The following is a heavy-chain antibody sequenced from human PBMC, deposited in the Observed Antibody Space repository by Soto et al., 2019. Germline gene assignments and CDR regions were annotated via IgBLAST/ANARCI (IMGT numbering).Heavy chain of an antibody. CDR1: GFSLSTSGVG. V-gene: IGHV2-5*02. Sequence: QITLKESGPTLVKPTQTLTLTCTFSGFSLSTSGVGVGWIRQPPGKALEWLALIYWDDDKRYSPSLKSRLTITKDTYKNQVVLTMTNMDPVDTATYYCAHSRIVGARSTWFDPWGQGTLVTVSS. CDR2: IYWDDDK. CDR3: AHSRIVGARSTWFDP. D-gene: IGHD1-26*01. J-gene: IGHJ5*02.